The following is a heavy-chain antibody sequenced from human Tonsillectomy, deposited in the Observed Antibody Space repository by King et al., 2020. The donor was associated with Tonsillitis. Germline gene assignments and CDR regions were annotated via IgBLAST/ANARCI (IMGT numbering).Heavy chain of an antibody. J-gene: IGHJ1*01. V-gene: IGHV3-21*01. CDR1: GFTFSSYS. CDR2: ISSSSSYI. D-gene: IGHD6-13*01. CDR3: ARGSSSWYQYFQH. Sequence: QLVQSGGGLVKPGGSLRLSCAASGFTFSSYSMNWVRQAPGKGLEWVSSISSSSSYIYYADSVKGRFTISRDNAKNSLYLQMNSLRAEDTAVYYCARGSSSWYQYFQHCGQGTLVTVSS.